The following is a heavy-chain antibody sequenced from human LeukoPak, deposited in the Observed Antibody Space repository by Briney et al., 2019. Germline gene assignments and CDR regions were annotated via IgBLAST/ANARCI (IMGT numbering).Heavy chain of an antibody. CDR2: IYSGDRT. J-gene: IGHJ6*03. Sequence: GGSLRLSCAASGFSVSSNYMSWVRQAPGKGLEWVSVIYSGDRTYYADSVKGRFTISRDSSKNTLYLQMNSLRAEDTAVYYCAKDRTPYYYYYMDVWGKGTTVTISS. V-gene: IGHV3-53*05. CDR3: AKDRTPYYYYYMDV. CDR1: GFSVSSNY.